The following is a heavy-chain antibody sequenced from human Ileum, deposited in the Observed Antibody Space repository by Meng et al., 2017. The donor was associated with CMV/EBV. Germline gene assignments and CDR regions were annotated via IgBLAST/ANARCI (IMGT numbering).Heavy chain of an antibody. V-gene: IGHV4-39*07. CDR3: GRTLSGAVWVPFDY. J-gene: IGHJ4*02. CDR1: GGSISSTDYF. D-gene: IGHD3-16*01. CDR2: INYSGST. Sequence: SETLSLTCTVSGGSISSTDYFWGWIRQPPGKGLEWIGSINYSGSTYYNPSLMSRVTISLDTSKSQFSLRLSSVIAADTAVYYCGRTLSGAVWVPFDYWGPGTLVTVSS.